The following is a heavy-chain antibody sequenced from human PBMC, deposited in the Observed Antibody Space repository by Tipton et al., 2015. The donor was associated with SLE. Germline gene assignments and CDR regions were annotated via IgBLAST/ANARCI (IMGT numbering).Heavy chain of an antibody. CDR1: GDSISSTTFY. CDR3: VRLMGQLRPSGD. V-gene: IGHV4-39*07. J-gene: IGHJ4*02. D-gene: IGHD1-1*01. CDR2: IYYSGSSYYSGNT. Sequence: TLSLTCTVSGDSISSTTFYWGWVRQPPGKGLEWIGKIYYSGSSYYSGNTYYNPSLKSRVTISVDASKDQFSLELESVTAADTAVYFCVRLMGQLRPSGDWGQGSLVTVSS.